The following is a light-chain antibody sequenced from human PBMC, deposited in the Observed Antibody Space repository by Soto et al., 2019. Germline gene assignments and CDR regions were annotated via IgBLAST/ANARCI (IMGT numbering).Light chain of an antibody. CDR2: EVT. CDR1: TSDVGGFNY. J-gene: IGLJ1*01. Sequence: QSALTQPASVSGSPGQSITISCTGTTSDVGGFNYVSWYQHHPGKAPKLMIYEVTSRPSGVSHRFSGSKSGNTASLTISGLQAEDEADYYCSSYRSSNTHVFGTGTKVTVL. V-gene: IGLV2-14*01. CDR3: SSYRSSNTHV.